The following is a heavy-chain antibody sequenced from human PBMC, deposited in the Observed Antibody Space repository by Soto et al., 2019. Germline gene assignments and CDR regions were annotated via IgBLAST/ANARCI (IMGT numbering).Heavy chain of an antibody. CDR2: INHSGST. Sequence: SETLSLTCAVYGGSFSGYYWSWIRQPPGKGLEWIGEINHSGSTNYNPSLKSRVTISVDTSKNQFSLKLSSVTAADTAVYYCASIKVPYSSSWSTPYNDYWGQGTLVTVSS. J-gene: IGHJ4*02. CDR1: GGSFSGYY. D-gene: IGHD6-13*01. V-gene: IGHV4-34*01. CDR3: ASIKVPYSSSWSTPYNDY.